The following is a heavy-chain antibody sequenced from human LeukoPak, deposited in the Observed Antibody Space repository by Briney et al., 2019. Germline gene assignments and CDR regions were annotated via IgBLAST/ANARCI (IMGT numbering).Heavy chain of an antibody. Sequence: GGSLRLSCAASGFTFSSYAMSWVRQAPGKGLEWVSAISGSGGSTYYADSVKGRFTISRDNSKNTLYLQMNSLRAEDTAVNYCALGGGAHPVGAPNWFDPWGQGTLVTVSS. V-gene: IGHV3-23*01. CDR2: ISGSGGST. CDR1: GFTFSSYA. D-gene: IGHD3-3*01. J-gene: IGHJ5*02. CDR3: ALGGGAHPVGAPNWFDP.